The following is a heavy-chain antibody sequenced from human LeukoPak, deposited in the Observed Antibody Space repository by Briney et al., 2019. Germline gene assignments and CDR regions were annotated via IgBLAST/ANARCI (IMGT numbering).Heavy chain of an antibody. CDR1: GYTFAGYY. V-gene: IGHV1-2*02. CDR3: ARERGAYYYDSSGYPY. J-gene: IGHJ4*02. CDR2: INLNSGGT. Sequence: ASVKVSCKASGYTFAGYYTHCVRRAPGQGHGWMVWINLNSGGTNYAQKFQGRVTMTRDTSISTAYMELSRLRSDDTAVYYCARERGAYYYDSSGYPYWGQGTLVTVSS. D-gene: IGHD3-22*01.